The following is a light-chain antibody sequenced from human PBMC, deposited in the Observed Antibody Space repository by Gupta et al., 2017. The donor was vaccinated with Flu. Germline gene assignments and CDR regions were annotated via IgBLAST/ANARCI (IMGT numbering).Light chain of an antibody. V-gene: IGKV1-39*01. CDR1: QSISSY. Sequence: DIQTTQSPSSLSASVGDRVTITCRASQSISSYLNWYQQKPGKAPKLLIYAASSLQSGVPSRFSGSGSGTDFTLTISSRQPEDFATYYCQQNYSTPPWTFGQGTKVEIK. CDR2: AAS. CDR3: QQNYSTPPWT. J-gene: IGKJ1*01.